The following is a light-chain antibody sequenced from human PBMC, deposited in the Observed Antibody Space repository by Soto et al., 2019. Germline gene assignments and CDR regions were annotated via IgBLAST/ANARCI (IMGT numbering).Light chain of an antibody. CDR1: QDIGNF. CDR3: QQYYSYPLT. V-gene: IGKV1-8*01. CDR2: AAS. J-gene: IGKJ4*01. Sequence: ILMTQSPSSLSAFVGDRVTITCRASQDIGNFLAWYQQKPGKVPKLLIYAASTLQSGVPSRFSGSGSGTDFTLTISCLQSEDFATYYCQQYYSYPLTFGGGTKVDIK.